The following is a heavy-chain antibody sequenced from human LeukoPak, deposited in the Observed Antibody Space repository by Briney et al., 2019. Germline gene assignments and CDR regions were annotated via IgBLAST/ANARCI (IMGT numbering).Heavy chain of an antibody. J-gene: IGHJ4*02. V-gene: IGHV3-23*01. D-gene: IGHD1-26*01. Sequence: GGSLRLSCAASGFTFSSYAMSWVRQAPGKGLEWVSTISSSGGSTYYADSVKGRFTISRDNSKNTLYLQMNSLRAEDTAVYYCAKVVGATTSGYFDYWGQGTLVTVSS. CDR3: AKVVGATTSGYFDY. CDR1: GFTFSSYA. CDR2: ISSSGGST.